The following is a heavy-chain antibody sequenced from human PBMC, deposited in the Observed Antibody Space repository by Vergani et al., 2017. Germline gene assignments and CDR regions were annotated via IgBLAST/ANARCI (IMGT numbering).Heavy chain of an antibody. V-gene: IGHV3-21*01. CDR1: GFTFSSYS. CDR2: ISSSSSYI. Sequence: EVQLVESGGGLVKPGGSLRLSCAASGFTFSSYSMNWVRPAPGKGLEWVASISSSSSYIYYADSVKGRFTISRDKAKNSLYLQMNSLRTDDTATYYCAKHFRGWGIDYWGQGTQVIVSS. J-gene: IGHJ4*02. CDR3: AKHFRGWGIDY. D-gene: IGHD3-16*01.